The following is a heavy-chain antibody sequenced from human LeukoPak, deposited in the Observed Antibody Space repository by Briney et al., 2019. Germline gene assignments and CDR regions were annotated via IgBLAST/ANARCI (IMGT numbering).Heavy chain of an antibody. CDR2: IIPIFGTA. Sequence: ASVKVSCKASGGTFSSYAISWVRQAPGQGLEWMGGIIPIFGTANYAQKFQGRVTITADESTSTAYMELSSLRSEDTAVYYCARADAWYGRIDYWGQGTLVTVSS. V-gene: IGHV1-69*13. D-gene: IGHD6-13*01. CDR3: ARADAWYGRIDY. J-gene: IGHJ4*02. CDR1: GGTFSSYA.